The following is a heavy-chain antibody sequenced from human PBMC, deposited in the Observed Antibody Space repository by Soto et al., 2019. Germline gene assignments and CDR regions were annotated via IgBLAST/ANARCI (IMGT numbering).Heavy chain of an antibody. Sequence: PVGSLRISCAASGFTVRSFNMNWVLQAREKGLEWVSTISSNSAYIYYTDALRGRFTISRDNAKNSLHLQMNSLRAEDTDVYYCTRDASRDSSARGWFDPWGPGTLVTVSA. V-gene: IGHV3-21*01. CDR1: GFTVRSFN. CDR3: TRDASRDSSARGWFDP. J-gene: IGHJ5*02. D-gene: IGHD6-13*01. CDR2: ISSNSAYI.